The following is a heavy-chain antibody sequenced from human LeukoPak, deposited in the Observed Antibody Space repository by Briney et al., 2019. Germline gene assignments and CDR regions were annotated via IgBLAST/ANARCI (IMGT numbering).Heavy chain of an antibody. CDR3: ASPYDFWSGYPHYYGMDV. CDR1: GGTFSSYA. J-gene: IGHJ6*02. Sequence: SVKVSCMASGGTFSSYAISWVRQAPGQGLEWMGGIIPIFGTANYAQKFQGRVTITADESTSTAYMELSSLRSEDTAVYYCASPYDFWSGYPHYYGMDVWGQGTTVTVSS. D-gene: IGHD3-3*01. CDR2: IIPIFGTA. V-gene: IGHV1-69*13.